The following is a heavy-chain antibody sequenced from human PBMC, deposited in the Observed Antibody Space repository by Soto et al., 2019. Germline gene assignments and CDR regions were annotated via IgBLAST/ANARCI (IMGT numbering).Heavy chain of an antibody. CDR3: AKASGFRPPYYGMDV. Sequence: GGSLRLSCAASGFTFSSYAMSWVRQAPGKGLEWVSAISGSGGSTYYADSVKGRFTISRDTSKNTRYLQMNSLRAEDTAVYYCAKASGFRPPYYGMDVWGQGTTVTVSS. D-gene: IGHD3-22*01. V-gene: IGHV3-23*01. CDR2: ISGSGGST. CDR1: GFTFSSYA. J-gene: IGHJ6*02.